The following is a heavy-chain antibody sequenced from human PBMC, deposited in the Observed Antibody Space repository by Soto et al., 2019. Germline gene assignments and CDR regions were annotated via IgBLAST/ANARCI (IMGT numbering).Heavy chain of an antibody. CDR2: ISSSGSTI. D-gene: IGHD3-9*01. J-gene: IGHJ6*02. CDR3: ARTHTSDWCMDV. CDR1: GFTFSSYE. Sequence: EVQLVESGGGLVQPGGSLRLSCAASGFTFSSYEMNWVRQAPGKGLEWVSYISSSGSTIYYADSVKGRFTISRDNAKNSLYLQMNSLRAEDTAVYYCARTHTSDWCMDVWGQGTTVTVSS. V-gene: IGHV3-48*03.